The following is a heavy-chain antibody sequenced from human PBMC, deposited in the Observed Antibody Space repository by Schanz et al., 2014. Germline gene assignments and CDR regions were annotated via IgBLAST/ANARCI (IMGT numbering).Heavy chain of an antibody. CDR1: GFTFSSYL. CDR2: IGGSGGST. D-gene: IGHD5-12*01. Sequence: EVQLVESGGGLVQPGGSLTLSCAASGFTFSSYLMSWVRQAPGKGLEWVSGIGGSGGSTDYADSVKGRFTISRDSSKNTLFLQMNSLRAEDTAVYFCARDGGRDGYNLAFDVWGQGTLVTVSS. CDR3: ARDGGRDGYNLAFDV. J-gene: IGHJ3*01. V-gene: IGHV3-23*04.